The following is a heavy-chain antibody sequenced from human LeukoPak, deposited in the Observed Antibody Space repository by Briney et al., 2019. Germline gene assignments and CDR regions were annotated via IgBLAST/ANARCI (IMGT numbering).Heavy chain of an antibody. J-gene: IGHJ4*02. CDR2: ISSSSSYI. Sequence: GGSLRLSCAASTFIFNRYAIHWVRQAPGKGLEWVSSISSSSSYIYYADSVKGRFTISRDNAKNSLYLQMNSLRAEDTAVYYCARIKSYCGGDCYAPLDYWGQGTLVTVSS. CDR1: TFIFNRYA. D-gene: IGHD2-21*02. CDR3: ARIKSYCGGDCYAPLDY. V-gene: IGHV3-21*01.